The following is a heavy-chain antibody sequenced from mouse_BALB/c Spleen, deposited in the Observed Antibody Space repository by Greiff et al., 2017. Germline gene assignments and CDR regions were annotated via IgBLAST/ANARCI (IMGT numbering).Heavy chain of an antibody. J-gene: IGHJ4*01. V-gene: IGHV5-9-3*01. CDR1: GFTFSSYA. CDR3: ARHGLYAMVY. CDR2: ISSGGSYT. Sequence: EVKLVESGGGLVKPGGSLKLSCAASGFTFSSYAMSWVRQTPEKRLEWVATISSGGSYTYYPDSVKGRFTISRDNAKNTLYLQMSSLRSEDTAMYYCARHGLYAMVYWGQGTSVTVSS.